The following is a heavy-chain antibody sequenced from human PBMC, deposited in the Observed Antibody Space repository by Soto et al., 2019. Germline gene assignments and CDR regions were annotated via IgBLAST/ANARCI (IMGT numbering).Heavy chain of an antibody. V-gene: IGHV1-18*01. J-gene: IGHJ3*02. Sequence: QVQLVQSGAEVKKPGASVKVSCKASGYTFTSYGISWVRQAPGQGLEWMGWISAYNGNTNYAQKLQGRVTMTTDTSTSTAYMELRSLRSDDTAVYYCARVRDVGSSGWFWGDAFDIWGQGTMVTVSS. D-gene: IGHD6-19*01. CDR1: GYTFTSYG. CDR3: ARVRDVGSSGWFWGDAFDI. CDR2: ISAYNGNT.